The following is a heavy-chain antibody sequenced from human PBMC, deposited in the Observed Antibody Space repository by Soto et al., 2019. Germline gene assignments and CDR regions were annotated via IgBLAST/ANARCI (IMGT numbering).Heavy chain of an antibody. CDR3: TTQGGYDFWSGYLAPKLHYGMDV. Sequence: PGGSLRLSCAASGFTFSNAWMSWVRQAPGKGLEWVGRIKSKTDGGTTDYAAPVKGRFTISRDDSKNTLYLQMNSLKTEDTAVYYCTTQGGYDFWSGYLAPKLHYGMDVWGQGTTVTVSS. D-gene: IGHD3-3*01. CDR2: IKSKTDGGTT. J-gene: IGHJ6*02. V-gene: IGHV3-15*01. CDR1: GFTFSNAW.